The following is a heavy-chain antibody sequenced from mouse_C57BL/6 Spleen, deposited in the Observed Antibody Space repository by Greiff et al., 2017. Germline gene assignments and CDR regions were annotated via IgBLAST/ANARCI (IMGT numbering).Heavy chain of an antibody. J-gene: IGHJ1*03. CDR2: ISDGGSYT. CDR1: GFTFSSYA. V-gene: IGHV5-4*01. D-gene: IGHD3-1*01. Sequence: EVKLVESGGGLVKPGGSLKLSCAASGFTFSSYAMSWVRQTPEKRLEWVATISDGGSYTYYPENVKGRFTISRDNAKNNLYLQMSHLKSEDTAMYYWARDRGESGYFDVWGTGTTVTVSS. CDR3: ARDRGESGYFDV.